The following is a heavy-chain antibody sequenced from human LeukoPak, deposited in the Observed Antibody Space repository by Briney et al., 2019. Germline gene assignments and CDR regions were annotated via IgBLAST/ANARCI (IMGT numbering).Heavy chain of an antibody. CDR1: GFAFTSND. V-gene: IGHV3-74*01. Sequence: GGSLRLSCAASGFAFTSNDMTWVRQAPGKGLVWVSRINSEGSTISYADSVKGQFTISRDNAKSTLYLQMNSLRAEDTAVYYCARDGDGAVEFDYWGQGTLVTVSS. J-gene: IGHJ4*02. D-gene: IGHD7-27*01. CDR3: ARDGDGAVEFDY. CDR2: INSEGSTI.